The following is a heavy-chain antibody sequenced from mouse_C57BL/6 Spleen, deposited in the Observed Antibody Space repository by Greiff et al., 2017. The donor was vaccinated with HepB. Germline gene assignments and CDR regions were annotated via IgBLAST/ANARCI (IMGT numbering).Heavy chain of an antibody. CDR1: GFTFSSYG. Sequence: EVKLVESGGDLVKPGGSLKLSCAASGFTFSSYGMSWVRQTPDKRLEWVATISSGGSYTYYPDSVKGRFTISRDNAKNTLYRQMSSLKSEDTAMYYGARQNGSSSTWFAYWGQGTLVTVSA. CDR2: ISSGGSYT. J-gene: IGHJ3*01. CDR3: ARQNGSSSTWFAY. D-gene: IGHD1-1*01. V-gene: IGHV5-6*01.